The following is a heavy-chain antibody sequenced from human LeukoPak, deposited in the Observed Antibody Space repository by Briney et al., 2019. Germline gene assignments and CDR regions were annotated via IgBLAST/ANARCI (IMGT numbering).Heavy chain of an antibody. Sequence: GGSLRLACAASGISFSSHWMHWVRQAPGKGLVWVAHISRDGSSTTYADSVKGRFTISRDNAKNTLYLQMNSLRAEDTAVYYCATGQGHGMDVWGQGTTVTVSS. CDR3: ATGQGHGMDV. J-gene: IGHJ6*02. CDR2: ISRDGSST. V-gene: IGHV3-74*01. D-gene: IGHD1-14*01. CDR1: GISFSSHW.